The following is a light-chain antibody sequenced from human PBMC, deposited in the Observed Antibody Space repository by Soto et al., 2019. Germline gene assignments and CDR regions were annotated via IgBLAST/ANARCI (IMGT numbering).Light chain of an antibody. CDR2: AAS. CDR3: QQPNSYPLYT. V-gene: IGKV1-9*01. CDR1: QGISSY. Sequence: IPLTQSPSSLSASVGDRVTITCRASQGISSYLAWYQQKPGKAPKLLIYAASTLQSGVPSRFSGTGSVTDCTLTISSLQPEDFATYYCQQPNSYPLYTCGQATKLDIK. J-gene: IGKJ2*01.